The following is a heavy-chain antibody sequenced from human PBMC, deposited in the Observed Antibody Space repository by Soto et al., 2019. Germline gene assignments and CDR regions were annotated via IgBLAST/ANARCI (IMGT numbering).Heavy chain of an antibody. V-gene: IGHV5-51*01. J-gene: IGHJ3*02. Sequence: GESLKISCKTSGYSFISYWVAWVRQKPGKGLEWMGTFYPGDSTSTYSPSFQGQVTISVDRSISTAYLHLSSLKASDTAMYYCARIIGYCRNNDCSWTFDIWGQGTTVTVSS. CDR3: ARIIGYCRNNDCSWTFDI. CDR1: GYSFISYW. CDR2: FYPGDSTS. D-gene: IGHD2-2*03.